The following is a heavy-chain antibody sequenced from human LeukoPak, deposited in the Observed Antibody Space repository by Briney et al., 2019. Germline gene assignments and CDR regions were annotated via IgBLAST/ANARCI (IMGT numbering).Heavy chain of an antibody. Sequence: PSETLSLTCTVSGGSISSYYWSWIRQPPGKGLEWIAYIYYSGIINYNPSLKSRVTISVDTSKNQFSLKLSSVTAADTAVYYCARKGVVMVTATSSYYFDYWGQGTLVTVSS. J-gene: IGHJ4*02. CDR3: ARKGVVMVTATSSYYFDY. CDR1: GGSISSYY. V-gene: IGHV4-59*01. CDR2: IYYSGII. D-gene: IGHD2-21*02.